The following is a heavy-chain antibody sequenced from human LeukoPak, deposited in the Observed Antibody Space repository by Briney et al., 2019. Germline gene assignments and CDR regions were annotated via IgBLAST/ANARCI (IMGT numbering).Heavy chain of an antibody. J-gene: IGHJ3*02. CDR3: ARQAVDILTGYYDAFDI. CDR1: GYSFTSYW. Sequence: PGESLKISCKGSGYSFTSYWIGWVRQMPGKGLEWMGIIYPGDSDTRYSPSFQGQVTISADKSISTAYLQWSSLKASDTAMYYCARQAVDILTGYYDAFDIWGQGIMVTVSS. CDR2: IYPGDSDT. V-gene: IGHV5-51*01. D-gene: IGHD3-9*01.